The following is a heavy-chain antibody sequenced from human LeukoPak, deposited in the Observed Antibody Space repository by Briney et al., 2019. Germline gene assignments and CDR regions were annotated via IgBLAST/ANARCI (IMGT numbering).Heavy chain of an antibody. J-gene: IGHJ6*02. CDR2: INHSGST. Sequence: SETLSLTCAVYGGSFSGYYWSWIRQPPGKGLEWIGEINHSGSTNYNPSLKSRVTISVDTSKNQFSLKLSSVTAADTAVYYCARLTPHLLFCSGYTRPNGMDVWGQGTTVTVSS. V-gene: IGHV4-34*01. D-gene: IGHD3-3*01. CDR3: ARLTPHLLFCSGYTRPNGMDV. CDR1: GGSFSGYY.